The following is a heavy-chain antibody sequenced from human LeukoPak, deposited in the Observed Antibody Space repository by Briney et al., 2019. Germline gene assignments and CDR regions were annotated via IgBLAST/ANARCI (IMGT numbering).Heavy chain of an antibody. CDR3: ARGYSSGWYTPNYYCYMDV. CDR2: ISAYNGNT. Sequence: RASVKVSCKASGYTFTSYGISWVRQAPGQGLEWMGWISAYNGNTNYAQKLQGRVTMTTDTSTSTAYMELRSLRSDDTAVYYCARGYSSGWYTPNYYCYMDVWGKGTTVTISS. D-gene: IGHD6-19*01. J-gene: IGHJ6*03. V-gene: IGHV1-18*01. CDR1: GYTFTSYG.